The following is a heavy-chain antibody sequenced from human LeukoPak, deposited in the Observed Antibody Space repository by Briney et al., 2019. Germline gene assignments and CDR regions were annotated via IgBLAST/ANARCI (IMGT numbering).Heavy chain of an antibody. D-gene: IGHD3-10*01. CDR3: ARRVRGVPFDY. CDR2: INHSGST. Sequence: SETLSLTCAVSGGSFSGYYWTWIRQPPGKGLEWIGEINHSGSTNYNPSLKSRVTISVDSSKKQFSLKLSSVTAADTAVYYCARRVRGVPFDYWGQGTLVTVSS. V-gene: IGHV4-34*01. CDR1: GGSFSGYY. J-gene: IGHJ4*02.